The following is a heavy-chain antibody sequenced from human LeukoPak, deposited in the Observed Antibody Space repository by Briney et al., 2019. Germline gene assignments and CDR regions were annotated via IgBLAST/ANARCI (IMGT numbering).Heavy chain of an antibody. CDR1: GGSISSYY. CDR3: ARALSGTTYYYDSSGYYGYYFDY. J-gene: IGHJ4*02. Sequence: PSETLSLTCTVSGGSISSYYWSWIRQPPGKGLEWIGYIYYSGSTNYNPSLKSRVTISVDTSKNQFSPKLSSVTAADTAVYYCARALSGTTYYYDSSGYYGYYFDYWGQGTLVTVSS. V-gene: IGHV4-59*01. D-gene: IGHD3-22*01. CDR2: IYYSGST.